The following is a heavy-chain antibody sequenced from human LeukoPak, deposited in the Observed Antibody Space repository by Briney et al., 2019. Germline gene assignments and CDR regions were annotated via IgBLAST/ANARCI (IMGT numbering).Heavy chain of an antibody. D-gene: IGHD2-21*01. J-gene: IGHJ4*02. CDR2: ISGSGGST. V-gene: IGHV3-23*01. CDR3: AKALGRLLSDLDY. CDR1: GFTFSSYA. Sequence: PGGSLRLSCAASGFTFSSYAMSWVRQAPGKGLEWVSAISGSGGSTYYADSVKGRFTISRDNSKNTLYLQMNSLKAEDTAVYFCAKALGRLLSDLDYWGQGTLVTVSS.